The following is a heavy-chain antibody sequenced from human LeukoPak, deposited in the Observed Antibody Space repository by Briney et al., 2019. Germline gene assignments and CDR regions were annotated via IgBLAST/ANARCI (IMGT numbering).Heavy chain of an antibody. J-gene: IGHJ1*01. CDR3: AMLYTSSWYSAEYFQH. D-gene: IGHD6-13*01. CDR2: IKQDGSEK. CDR1: GFTFSSYW. Sequence: GGSLRLSCAASGFTFSSYWMSWVRQAPGKGLEWVAHIKQDGSEKYYVDPVKGRFTISRDNAKNSLFLQMNSLRAEDTAVYYCAMLYTSSWYSAEYFQHWGQGTLVTVSS. V-gene: IGHV3-7*05.